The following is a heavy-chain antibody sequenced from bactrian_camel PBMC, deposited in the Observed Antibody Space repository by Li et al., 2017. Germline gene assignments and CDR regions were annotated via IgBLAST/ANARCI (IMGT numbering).Heavy chain of an antibody. D-gene: IGHD6*01. J-gene: IGHJ4*01. V-gene: IGHV3S40*01. Sequence: VQLVESGGGLVQPGGSLRLSCAATGFSFPNYVMSWVRQGPGKGLEWLSYISADRRATNYADSVKGRFTISADNTKTILYLQMHSLQSEDTALYYCATFGGGSWLANYWGQGTQVTVS. CDR2: ISADRRAT. CDR3: ATFGGGSWLANY. CDR1: GFSFPNYV.